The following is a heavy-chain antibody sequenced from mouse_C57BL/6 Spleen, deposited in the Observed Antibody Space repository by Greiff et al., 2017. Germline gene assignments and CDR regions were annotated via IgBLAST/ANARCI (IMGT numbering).Heavy chain of an antibody. D-gene: IGHD1-1*01. J-gene: IGHJ2*01. CDR2: INPSSGYT. CDR3: ARETTVVAGDYFDD. CDR1: GYTFTSYW. V-gene: IGHV1-7*01. Sequence: QVQLQQSGAELAKPGASVKLSCKASGYTFTSYWMHWVQQRPGPGLDWIGYINPSSGYTKYTQQFKDKATLTADKSSSTAYMQRSSLTYEDSAVYYCARETTVVAGDYFDDGGKGTTLTVSS.